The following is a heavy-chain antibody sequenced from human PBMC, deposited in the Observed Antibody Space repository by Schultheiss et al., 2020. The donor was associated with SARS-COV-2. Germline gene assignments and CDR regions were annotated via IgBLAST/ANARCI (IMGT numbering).Heavy chain of an antibody. CDR3: AREYVGYCSSTSCYDRGPFDY. D-gene: IGHD2-2*01. CDR2: VSWNGSRT. V-gene: IGHV3-35*01. Sequence: GESLKISCAASGFTFSNSDMNWVHQAPGKGLEWVSGVSWNGSRTHYADSVKGRFIISRDNSKNTLYLQMNSLRAEDTAVYYCAREYVGYCSSTSCYDRGPFDYWGQGTLVTVSS. J-gene: IGHJ4*02. CDR1: GFTFSNSD.